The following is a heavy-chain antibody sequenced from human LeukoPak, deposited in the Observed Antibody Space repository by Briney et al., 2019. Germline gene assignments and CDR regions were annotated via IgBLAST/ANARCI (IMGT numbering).Heavy chain of an antibody. CDR1: GYTFTSYY. J-gene: IGHJ5*02. Sequence: GASVKVSCKASGYTFTSYYMHWVRQAPGQGLEWMGIINPSGGSTSYAQKFQGRVTMTRDTSTSTVYMELSSLGAEVTAGYCCARDGIGAAGVHWFDPWGQGTLVTVSS. CDR2: INPSGGST. V-gene: IGHV1-46*01. CDR3: ARDGIGAAGVHWFDP. D-gene: IGHD6-13*01.